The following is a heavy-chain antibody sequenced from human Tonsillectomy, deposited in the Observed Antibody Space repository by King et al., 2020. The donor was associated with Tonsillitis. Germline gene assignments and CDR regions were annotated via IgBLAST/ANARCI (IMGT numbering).Heavy chain of an antibody. D-gene: IGHD6-13*01. V-gene: IGHV4-59*01. CDR3: ARGVSSWDFDH. J-gene: IGHJ4*02. CDR2: IYYIGST. Sequence: VQLQESGPGLVKPSETLSLTCTVSGGSISSYYWTWIRQPPGKGLEWIGYIYYIGSTNYHPSLKSRVTISEDTSKNQFSLQLSSVTAADTAVYYCARGVSSWDFDHWGQGTLVTVSS. CDR1: GGSISSYY.